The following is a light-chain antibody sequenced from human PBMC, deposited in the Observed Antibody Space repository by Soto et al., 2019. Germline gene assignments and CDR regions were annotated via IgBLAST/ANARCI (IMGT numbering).Light chain of an antibody. CDR3: QQLNSYPLT. CDR2: DAS. CDR1: RSVSSNY. J-gene: IGKJ4*01. V-gene: IGKV3-20*01. Sequence: EIVLKQSPGTLSLSPGERATLSCRASRSVSSNYLAWYQQKPGQAPRLLIYDASSRATGIPDRFSGSGSGTDFTLTISSLQPEDFATYYCQQLNSYPLTFGGGTKVDIK.